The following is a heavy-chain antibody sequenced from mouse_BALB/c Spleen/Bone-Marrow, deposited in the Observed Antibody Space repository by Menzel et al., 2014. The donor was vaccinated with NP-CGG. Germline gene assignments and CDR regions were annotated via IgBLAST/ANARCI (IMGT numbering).Heavy chain of an antibody. D-gene: IGHD1-1*01. Sequence: EVQLQQSGTLLSRPGASVKMSCKSSVHTLTSYWMYWLKQRPGQGLQWIRALYPGTSDTGNNQNFKGKAKLTAVTSTSPAYMDLSSLPNEDSAVYYCPRGITTVVATRAMGYWSLRTSVTVYS. V-gene: IGHV1-5*01. CDR1: VHTLTSYW. J-gene: IGHJ4*01. CDR2: LYPGTSDT. CDR3: PRGITTVVATRAMGY.